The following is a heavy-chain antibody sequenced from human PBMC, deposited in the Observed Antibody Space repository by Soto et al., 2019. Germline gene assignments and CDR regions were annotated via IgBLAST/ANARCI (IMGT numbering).Heavy chain of an antibody. CDR1: GGTFSSYA. J-gene: IGHJ6*02. V-gene: IGHV1-69*13. CDR2: IIPIFGTA. Sequence: SVKVSCKASGGTFSSYAISWVRQAPGQGLEWMGGIIPIFGTANYAQKFQGRVTITADESTSTAYMELSSLRSEDTAVYYCARVYDDFWSGYWSPQYYYYYGMDVWGQGATVTVSS. D-gene: IGHD3-3*01. CDR3: ARVYDDFWSGYWSPQYYYYYGMDV.